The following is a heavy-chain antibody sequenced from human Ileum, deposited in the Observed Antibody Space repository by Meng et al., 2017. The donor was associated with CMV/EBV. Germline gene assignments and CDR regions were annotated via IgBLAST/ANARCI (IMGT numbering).Heavy chain of an antibody. Sequence: FATSGISWVRPSPGQGREWPGWIIAYHSYISYAQRSLCSATMTTDTSTGTGYMEVRSLRSDDTAVYYWATVGYCYSSGCYTNWFDPWGQGTLVTVSS. V-gene: IGHV1-18*01. D-gene: IGHD2-2*02. CDR1: FATSG. J-gene: IGHJ5*02. CDR3: ATVGYCYSSGCYTNWFDP. CDR2: IIAYHSYI.